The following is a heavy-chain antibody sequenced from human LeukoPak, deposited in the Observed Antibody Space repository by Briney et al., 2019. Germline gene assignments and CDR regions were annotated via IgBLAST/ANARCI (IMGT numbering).Heavy chain of an antibody. J-gene: IGHJ6*02. CDR2: IIPIFGTA. CDR3: ARANSGYDPIRRHYYYYYGMDV. V-gene: IGHV1-69*13. CDR1: GGTFISYA. Sequence: ASVKVSCKASGGTFISYAISWVRQAPGQGLEWMGGIIPIFGTANYAQKFQGRVTITADESTSTAYMELSSLRSEDTAVYYCARANSGYDPIRRHYYYYYGMDVWGQGTTVTVSS. D-gene: IGHD5-12*01.